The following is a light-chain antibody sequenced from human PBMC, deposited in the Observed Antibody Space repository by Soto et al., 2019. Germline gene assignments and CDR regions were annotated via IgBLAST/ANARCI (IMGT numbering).Light chain of an antibody. CDR1: SSDVGGYNY. V-gene: IGLV2-14*03. CDR2: DVS. Sequence: QSALTQPASVSGSPGQSITISCTGTSSDVGGYNYVSWYQHHPGKAPRLMIYDVSNRPSGVSIRFSGSKSGNTASLTISGLQAEDEADYYCSSYTDTGTLVTFGGGTKVTVL. CDR3: SSYTDTGTLVT. J-gene: IGLJ3*02.